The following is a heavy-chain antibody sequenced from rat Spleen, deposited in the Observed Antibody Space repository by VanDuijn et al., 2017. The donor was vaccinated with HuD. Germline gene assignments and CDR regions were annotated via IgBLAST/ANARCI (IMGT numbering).Heavy chain of an antibody. CDR3: ATGYYSAYTQSKSPSNWFTS. CDR2: ISPSGGSA. CDR1: GFTFSNFP. J-gene: IGHJ3*01. V-gene: IGHV5-46*01. D-gene: IGHD1-5*01. Sequence: EVQLVESGGGLVQPGRSMKLSCAASGFTFSNFPMAWVRQAPTKGLEWVATISPSGGSAYFPDSVKGRFTVSRDNAKSIQYLQMDSLRSEDTATYYCATGYYSAYTQSKSPSNWFTSWGQGTLVTVSS.